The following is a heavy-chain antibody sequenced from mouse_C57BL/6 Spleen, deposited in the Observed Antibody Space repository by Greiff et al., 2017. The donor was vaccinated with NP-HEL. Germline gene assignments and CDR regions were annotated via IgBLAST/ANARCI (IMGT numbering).Heavy chain of an antibody. V-gene: IGHV1-5*01. CDR1: GYTFTSYW. CDR2: IYPGNSDT. CDR3: TSSYYYGSSLFAY. Sequence: VQLQQSGTVLARPGASVKMSCKTSGYTFTSYWMHWVKQRPGQGLEWIGAIYPGNSDTSYNQKFKGKAKLTAVTSASTAYMELSSLTNEDSAVYYCTSSYYYGSSLFAYWGQGTLVTVSA. J-gene: IGHJ3*01. D-gene: IGHD1-1*01.